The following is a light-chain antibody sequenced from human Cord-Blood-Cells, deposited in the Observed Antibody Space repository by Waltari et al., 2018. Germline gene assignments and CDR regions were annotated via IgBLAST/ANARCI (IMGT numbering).Light chain of an antibody. V-gene: IGKV6-21*01. Sequence: EIVLTQSPNFQSVTQKAKAPITCRASQSISSSLHWYQQKPDQSPKLLIKYASQSFSGVPSRFSGSGSGTDFTLTINSLEAEDAATYYCHQSSSLPWTFGQETKVEIK. CDR1: QSISSS. J-gene: IGKJ1*01. CDR3: HQSSSLPWT. CDR2: YAS.